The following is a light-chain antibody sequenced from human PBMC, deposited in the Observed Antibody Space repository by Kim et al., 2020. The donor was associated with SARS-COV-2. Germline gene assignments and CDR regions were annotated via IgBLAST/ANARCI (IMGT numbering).Light chain of an antibody. CDR1: SSDVGGYNY. J-gene: IGLJ2*01. CDR2: EVS. Sequence: GQSVTISCTETSSDVGGYNYVSWYQQHPGKAPKLMIYEVSKRPSGVPDRFSGSKSGNTASLTVYGLQAEDEADYYCSSYAGSNNLVFGGGTQLTVL. V-gene: IGLV2-8*01. CDR3: SSYAGSNNLV.